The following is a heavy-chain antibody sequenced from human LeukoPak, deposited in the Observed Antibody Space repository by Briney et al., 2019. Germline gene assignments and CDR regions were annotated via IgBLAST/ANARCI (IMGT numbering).Heavy chain of an antibody. V-gene: IGHV3-30*02. CDR3: AKGPVVPAATNWSDP. CDR1: GFTFSSYG. CDR2: IRYDGSNK. J-gene: IGHJ5*02. Sequence: GGSLRLSCAASGFTFSSYGMHWVRQAPGKGLEWVAFIRYDGSNKYYADSVKGRFTISRDNSKNTLYLQMNSLRAEDTAVYYCAKGPVVPAATNWSDPWGQGTLVTVSS. D-gene: IGHD2-2*01.